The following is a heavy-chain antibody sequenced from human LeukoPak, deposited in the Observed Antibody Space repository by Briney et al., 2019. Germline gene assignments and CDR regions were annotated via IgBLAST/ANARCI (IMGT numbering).Heavy chain of an antibody. J-gene: IGHJ5*02. V-gene: IGHV4-59*11. CDR3: ARVFPGFDP. Sequence: SETLSLTCTVSGGSISSHCWSWIRQPPGKGLEWIGYIYYSGSTNYNPSLKSRVTISVDTSKNQFSLKLSSVTAADTAVYYCARVFPGFDPWGQGTLVTVSS. CDR1: GGSISSHC. CDR2: IYYSGST.